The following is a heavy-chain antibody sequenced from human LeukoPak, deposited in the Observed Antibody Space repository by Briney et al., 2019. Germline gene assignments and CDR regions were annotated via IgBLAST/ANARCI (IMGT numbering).Heavy chain of an antibody. CDR2: INPNSGGT. V-gene: IGHV1-2*02. CDR1: GYTFTGYY. J-gene: IGHJ3*02. D-gene: IGHD5-12*01. Sequence: ASVKVSCKASGYTFTGYYMHWVRQAPGQRLEWMGWINPNSGGTNYAQKFQGRVTMTRDTSISTAYMELSRLRSDDTAVYYCAREEYSGYERHAFDIWGQGTMVTVSS. CDR3: AREEYSGYERHAFDI.